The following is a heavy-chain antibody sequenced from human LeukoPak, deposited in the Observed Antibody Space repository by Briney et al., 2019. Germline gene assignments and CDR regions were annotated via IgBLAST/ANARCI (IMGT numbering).Heavy chain of an antibody. D-gene: IGHD1-7*01. CDR3: AKDVGGGTTSHFDY. CDR2: ISVSGDRT. Sequence: GGSLRLSCAASGFTFSSYAMTWVRQAPGKGLEWVSGISVSGDRTLYADSVKGRFTVSRDNFQSTLYLQMNSLRADDTAVYYCAKDVGGGTTSHFDYWGHGILVTVSS. V-gene: IGHV3-23*01. J-gene: IGHJ4*01. CDR1: GFTFSSYA.